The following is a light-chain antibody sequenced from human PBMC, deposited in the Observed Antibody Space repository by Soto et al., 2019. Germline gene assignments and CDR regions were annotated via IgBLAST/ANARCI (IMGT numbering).Light chain of an antibody. CDR3: QHRSNWPRT. V-gene: IGKV3-11*01. CDR2: DAF. J-gene: IGKJ1*01. Sequence: EIVLTQSPATLSLSPGERATLSCRASQSVSTYLAWYQQRPGQAPRLLIYDAFNRATGIPARFSGSGSGTDFTLTISSLEPEDFAVYYCQHRSNWPRTFGQGTKVDIK. CDR1: QSVSTY.